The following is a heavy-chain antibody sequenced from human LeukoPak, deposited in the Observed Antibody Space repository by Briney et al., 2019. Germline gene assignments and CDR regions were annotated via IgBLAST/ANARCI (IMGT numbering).Heavy chain of an antibody. CDR1: GYTLTELS. Sequence: GASVKVSCKVSGYTLTELSIHWVRQAPGRGREWMGRFETEHGETIYAQMIQGRVTMTEDTSADTAYIELTSLTSEDTAVYYCATRSPHSGYDSFDYWGQGTLVTVSS. CDR3: ATRSPHSGYDSFDY. CDR2: FETEHGET. V-gene: IGHV1-24*01. J-gene: IGHJ4*02. D-gene: IGHD5-12*01.